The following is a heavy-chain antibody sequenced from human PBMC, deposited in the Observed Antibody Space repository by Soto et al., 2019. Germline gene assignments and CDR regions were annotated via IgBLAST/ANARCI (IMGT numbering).Heavy chain of an antibody. Sequence: QVQLQQWGTGLLKPSETLALNCGVYGESLTGYYWSWIRQSPGKTLEWIGGINHSGSINHIPSLKCLLTISVDTTNNQFALRLTSVTNADAGIYFCARRRVAARSYYFDYWGQGNMVTVSS. V-gene: IGHV4-34*01. J-gene: IGHJ4*02. CDR1: GESLTGYY. D-gene: IGHD6-6*01. CDR2: INHSGSI. CDR3: ARRRVAARSYYFDY.